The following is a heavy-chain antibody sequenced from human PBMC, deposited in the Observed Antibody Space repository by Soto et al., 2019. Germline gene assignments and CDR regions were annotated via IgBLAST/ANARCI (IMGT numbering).Heavy chain of an antibody. CDR3: ARLSSGWLDY. D-gene: IGHD6-19*01. J-gene: IGHJ4*02. CDR1: GFTFSSYW. Sequence: EVQLVESGGGLVQPGGSLRLSCAASGFTFSSYWMSWVRQAPGKGLEWVANIKQDGSEKYYVDSVKGRFTISRDNAKNSLYRQMNGLSAEDTAVYYCARLSSGWLDYWGQGTVVTVSS. V-gene: IGHV3-7*04. CDR2: IKQDGSEK.